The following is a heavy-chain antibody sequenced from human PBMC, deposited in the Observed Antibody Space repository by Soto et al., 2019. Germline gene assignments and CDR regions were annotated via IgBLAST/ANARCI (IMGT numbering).Heavy chain of an antibody. D-gene: IGHD2-2*01. J-gene: IGHJ3*02. V-gene: IGHV1-18*01. Sequence: QVQLVQSGAEVKKPGASVKVSCKASGYTFTSYGISWVRQAPGQGLEWMGWISAYNGNTNYAQKLQGRVTMTTDTTTSPAYMELRSLRSDDTAVYYCARGPVELVVPAAIADAFDIWGQGTMVTVSS. CDR2: ISAYNGNT. CDR3: ARGPVELVVPAAIADAFDI. CDR1: GYTFTSYG.